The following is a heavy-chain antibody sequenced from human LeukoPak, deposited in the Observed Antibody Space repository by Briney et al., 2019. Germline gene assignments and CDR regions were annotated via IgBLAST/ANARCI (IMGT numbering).Heavy chain of an antibody. V-gene: IGHV1-69*06. CDR3: ATVAYYYDSSGYYPGGFDI. CDR2: IIPIFGTA. D-gene: IGHD3-22*01. Sequence: SVKVSCKASGGTFSSYAISWVRQAPGQGLEWMGGIIPIFGTANYAQKFQGRVTITADKSTSTAYMELSSLRSEDTAVYYCATVAYYYDSSGYYPGGFDIWGQGTMVTVSS. CDR1: GGTFSSYA. J-gene: IGHJ3*02.